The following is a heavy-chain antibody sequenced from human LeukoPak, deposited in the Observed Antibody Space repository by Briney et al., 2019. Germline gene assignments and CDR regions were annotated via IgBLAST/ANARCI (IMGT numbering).Heavy chain of an antibody. J-gene: IGHJ4*02. CDR1: GGSFSGSY. CDR3: ARVVRNWGGVYYFDY. V-gene: IGHV4-34*01. Sequence: SETLSLTSAVYGGSFSGSYWSWIRQSPGKGLEWIGDINHSGSTDYNPSLESQVTISVDTSKNQFSLKLRSVDVADTAVYYCARVVRNWGGVYYFDYWGQGTLVTVSS. CDR2: INHSGST. D-gene: IGHD2-8*02.